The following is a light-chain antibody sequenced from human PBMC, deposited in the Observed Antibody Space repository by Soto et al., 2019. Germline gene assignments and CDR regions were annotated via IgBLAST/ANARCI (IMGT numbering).Light chain of an antibody. J-gene: IGLJ2*01. V-gene: IGLV1-51*01. CDR1: SSNIGNNY. Sequence: QSALTQPPSVSAAPGQKVTISCSGSSSNIGNNYVSWYQQLPGTAPKLLIYDNSKRPPGIPDRFSASKSGTSATLGITGLQTGDEADYYCGTWDSSLSAGGVVFGGGTKLTVL. CDR2: DNS. CDR3: GTWDSSLSAGGVV.